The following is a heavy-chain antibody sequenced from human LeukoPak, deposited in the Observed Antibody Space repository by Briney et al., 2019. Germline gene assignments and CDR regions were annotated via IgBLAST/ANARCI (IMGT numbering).Heavy chain of an antibody. V-gene: IGHV4-59*01. CDR1: GGAISRYY. CDR3: ARVIPYDYVGGDGMRDYYYYMDV. J-gene: IGHJ6*03. Sequence: SETLSITCTVAGGAISRYYWSCVWQPPVKEQEWLGYIYYSGSTNYNHSLKSRVTISVDTSKNQCSLKLSSVTAADTAVYYCARVIPYDYVGGDGMRDYYYYMDVWGKGTTVTVSS. CDR2: IYYSGST. D-gene: IGHD3-16*01.